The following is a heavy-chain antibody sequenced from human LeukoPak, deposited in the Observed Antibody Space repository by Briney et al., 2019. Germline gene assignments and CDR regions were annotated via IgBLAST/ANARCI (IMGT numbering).Heavy chain of an antibody. D-gene: IGHD6-13*01. CDR1: GGSISNYY. CDR3: ARLPPYSSSWYSDY. V-gene: IGHV4-59*01. Sequence: PSETLSLTCTVSGGSISNYYWSWIRQPPGKGLEWIGYIHYSGSTNNNPSLKSRVTISVDTSKNQFSLKLTSVTAADTAVYYCARLPPYSSSWYSDYWGQGTLVTVSS. CDR2: IHYSGST. J-gene: IGHJ4*02.